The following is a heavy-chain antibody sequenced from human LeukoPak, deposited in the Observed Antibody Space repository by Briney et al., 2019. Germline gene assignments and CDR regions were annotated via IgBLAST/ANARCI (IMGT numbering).Heavy chain of an antibody. CDR3: ARDLGAVRGMATFYFAS. CDR2: INPNNGDA. D-gene: IGHD3-16*01. V-gene: IGHV1-2*02. Sequence: GASLKVSCKASGYTCTGYYMHWVRQGPGQGREWMGGINPNNGDANYAQKFQGRVTMTRDTSISTAYIELIRLRSDDTAVYYCARDLGAVRGMATFYFASWGQGTLVTVSS. CDR1: GYTCTGYY. J-gene: IGHJ4*02.